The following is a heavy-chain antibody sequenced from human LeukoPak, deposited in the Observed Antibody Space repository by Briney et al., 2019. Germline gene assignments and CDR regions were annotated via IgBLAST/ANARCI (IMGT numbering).Heavy chain of an antibody. CDR1: GFTFSSYA. Sequence: GGSLRLSCAASGFTFSSYAMHWVRQAPGKGLEWVAVISYDGSNKYYADSVKGRFTISRDNSKNTLYLQMNSLRAEDTAVYYCARGRLIVVVPAALDYWGQGTLVTVSS. CDR3: ARGRLIVVVPAALDY. V-gene: IGHV3-30*04. CDR2: ISYDGSNK. D-gene: IGHD2-2*01. J-gene: IGHJ4*02.